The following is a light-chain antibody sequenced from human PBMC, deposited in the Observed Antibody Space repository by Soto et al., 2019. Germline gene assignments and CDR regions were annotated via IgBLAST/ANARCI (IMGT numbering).Light chain of an antibody. Sequence: DIVMTQSPDSLAVSLGERATINCKSSQNILSSSNSQNLLAWYQHKPGQPPKLLIYWASTRESGVPDRFSGSGSGTDFTLTISSLQAEDVAVYYCQQYYGFPWTFGHGTKVEIK. CDR2: WAS. CDR1: QNILSSSNSQNL. CDR3: QQYYGFPWT. V-gene: IGKV4-1*01. J-gene: IGKJ1*01.